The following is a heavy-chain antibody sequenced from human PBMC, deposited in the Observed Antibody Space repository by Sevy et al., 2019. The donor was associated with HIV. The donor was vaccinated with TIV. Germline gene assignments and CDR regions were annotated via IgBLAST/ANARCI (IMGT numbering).Heavy chain of an antibody. J-gene: IGHJ4*02. Sequence: SETLSLTCTVSGGSISSGDYYWSWIRQPPGKGLEWIGYIYYSGSTYYNPSLKSRVTISVDTSKNQFSLKLSSGTAADTAVYYCARGEGGEMATINYWGQGTLVTVSS. CDR1: GGSISSGDYY. CDR2: IYYSGST. CDR3: ARGEGGEMATINY. V-gene: IGHV4-30-4*01. D-gene: IGHD5-12*01.